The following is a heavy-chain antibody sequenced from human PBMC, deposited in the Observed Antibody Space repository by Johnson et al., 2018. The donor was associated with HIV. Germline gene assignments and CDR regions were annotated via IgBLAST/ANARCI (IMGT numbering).Heavy chain of an antibody. CDR2: IWYDGSNK. CDR1: GFTFSSYG. J-gene: IGHJ3*02. D-gene: IGHD6-13*01. CDR3: ARDGGYSSSWYKYAFDI. V-gene: IGHV3-33*01. Sequence: QVQLVESGGGVVQPGRSLRLSCTASGFTFSSYGIHWVRQAPGKGLEWVALIWYDGSNKYYADSVQGRFTISRDNSKNTLYLQMNSLRAEDTAVYYCARDGGYSSSWYKYAFDIWGQGTMVTVSS.